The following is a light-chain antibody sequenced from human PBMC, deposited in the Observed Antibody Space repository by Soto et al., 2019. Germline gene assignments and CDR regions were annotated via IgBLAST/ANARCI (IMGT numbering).Light chain of an antibody. CDR2: GGS. CDR3: QQYNNWPLT. V-gene: IGKV3-15*01. J-gene: IGKJ2*01. Sequence: EIVMTQSPATLSVSPGERATLSCRASQSVSSNLAWYQQKPGQAPRLLIYGGSTRATGIPARFSGSGSGTEFTLTISSLQSEDFAVYYCQQYNNWPLTFGQGTKLEIK. CDR1: QSVSSN.